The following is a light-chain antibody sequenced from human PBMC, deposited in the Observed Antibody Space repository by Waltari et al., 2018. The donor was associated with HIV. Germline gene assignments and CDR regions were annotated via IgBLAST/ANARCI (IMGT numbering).Light chain of an antibody. V-gene: IGKV4-1*01. CDR3: QQYYSTPFT. Sequence: IVMTQSPDSVSVSLGERATINCKSSQSLLYSSKNKTYLAWYQHRHGQPPKVVIYWASTRQSGVPARFSGSGSGTDFALTINRLQAEDAAVYYCQQYYSTPFTFGPGTKV. CDR1: QSLLYSSKNKTY. J-gene: IGKJ3*01. CDR2: WAS.